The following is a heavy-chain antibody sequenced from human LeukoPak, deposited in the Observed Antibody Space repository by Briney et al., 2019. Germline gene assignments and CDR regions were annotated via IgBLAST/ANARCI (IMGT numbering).Heavy chain of an antibody. D-gene: IGHD1-26*01. CDR3: ARQKNSETYWYYFDY. CDR2: IYPVDSDT. Sequence: GESLKISCKGSGYSFSTYWIGWVRQMPGKGLEWMGIIYPVDSDTRYSPSFQGHVTISADKSSHTAYLQWSSLKASDTAMYYCARQKNSETYWYYFDYWGQGTLVTVSS. CDR1: GYSFSTYW. V-gene: IGHV5-51*01. J-gene: IGHJ4*02.